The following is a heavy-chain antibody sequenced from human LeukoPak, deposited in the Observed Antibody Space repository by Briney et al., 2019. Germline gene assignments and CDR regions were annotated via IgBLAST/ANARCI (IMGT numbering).Heavy chain of an antibody. J-gene: IGHJ5*02. CDR3: ARQSSFNWFDP. CDR1: GYTFTKYW. D-gene: IGHD6-13*01. CDR2: IDPSDSYT. Sequence: GESLKISCKGSGYTFTKYWIAWVRQMPGKGLEWMGRIDPSDSYTNYSPSFQGHVTISADKSISTAYLQWSSLKASDTAMYYCARQSSFNWFDPWGQGTLVTVSS. V-gene: IGHV5-10-1*01.